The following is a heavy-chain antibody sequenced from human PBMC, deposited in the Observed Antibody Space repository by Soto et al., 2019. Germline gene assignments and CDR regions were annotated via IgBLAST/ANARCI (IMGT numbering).Heavy chain of an antibody. D-gene: IGHD2-2*01. CDR2: TNHSGNT. V-gene: IGHV4-30-2*01. CDR1: GGTIVTGGYT. J-gene: IGHJ5*02. Sequence: VSLTCDLPGGTIVTGGYTRVWIRQPPGKALEWIGHTNHSGNTYYNPSLKSRVTISVDTSKNQFSLKLSSVTAADTAVYYCARDQVPAALLGWFDPWGQGTLVTVSS. CDR3: ARDQVPAALLGWFDP.